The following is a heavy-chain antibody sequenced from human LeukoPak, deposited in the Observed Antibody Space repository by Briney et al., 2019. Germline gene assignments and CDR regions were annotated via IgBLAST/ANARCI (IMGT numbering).Heavy chain of an antibody. J-gene: IGHJ3*02. V-gene: IGHV4-39*07. CDR3: ARDRWRDYYGSGRNAFDI. Sequence: SETLSLTCTVSGDSVSSSNYYWAWIRQPPGKGLEWIGNIYYSGSTYYNPSLKSRVTISVDTSKNQFSLKLSSVTAADTAVYYCARDRWRDYYGSGRNAFDIWGQGTMVTVSS. CDR2: IYYSGST. CDR1: GDSVSSSNYY. D-gene: IGHD3-10*01.